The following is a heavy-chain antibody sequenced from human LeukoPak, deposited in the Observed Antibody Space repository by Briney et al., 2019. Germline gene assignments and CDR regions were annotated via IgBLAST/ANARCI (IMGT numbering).Heavy chain of an antibody. CDR3: ARGLRDDYKAPRRGFDY. D-gene: IGHD5-24*01. CDR2: INHSGST. CDR1: GGSFSGYY. V-gene: IGHV4-34*01. J-gene: IGHJ4*02. Sequence: SETLSLTCAVYGGSFSGYYWSWIRQPPGKGLEWIGEINHSGSTNYNPSLKSRVTISVDTSKNQFSLKLSSVTAADTAVYYCARGLRDDYKAPRRGFDYWGQGTLVTVSS.